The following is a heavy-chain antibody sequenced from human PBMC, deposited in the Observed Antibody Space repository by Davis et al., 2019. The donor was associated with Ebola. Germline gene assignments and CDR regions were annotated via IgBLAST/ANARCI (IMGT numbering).Heavy chain of an antibody. CDR1: GYTFTSYG. CDR3: ARVEIRYFDWLDAFDI. Sequence: AASVKVSCKASGYTFTSYGISWVRQAPGQGLEWMGWISAYNGNTNYAQKLQGRATMTTDTSTSTAYMELRSLRSDDTAVYYCARVEIRYFDWLDAFDIWGQGTMVTVSS. J-gene: IGHJ3*02. CDR2: ISAYNGNT. D-gene: IGHD3-9*01. V-gene: IGHV1-18*04.